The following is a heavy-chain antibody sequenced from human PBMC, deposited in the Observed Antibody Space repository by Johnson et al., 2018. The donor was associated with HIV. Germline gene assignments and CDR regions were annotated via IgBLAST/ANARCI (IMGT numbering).Heavy chain of an antibody. CDR2: IKQDGSEK. CDR3: AKEQSGVIIGIGAFDI. V-gene: IGHV3-30*18. CDR1: GFTFSSNG. J-gene: IGHJ3*02. Sequence: QVQLVESGGGVVQPGRSLRLSCAASGFTFSSNGMHWVRQAPGKGLEWVANIKQDGSEKYYVASVKGRFTISRDNSKNRLYLQMNSLRAEDTAVYYFAKEQSGVIIGIGAFDIWGQGTMVTVSS. D-gene: IGHD3-10*01.